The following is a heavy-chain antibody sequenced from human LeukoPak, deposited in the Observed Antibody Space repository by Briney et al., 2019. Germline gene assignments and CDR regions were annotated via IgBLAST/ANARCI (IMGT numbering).Heavy chain of an antibody. J-gene: IGHJ5*01. V-gene: IGHV3-30*02. Sequence: DSVKGRFTISRDNSKNTLYLHIKSLRAEDTAVYYCAKDNPLDSWGQGTLVTVSS. D-gene: IGHD1-14*01. CDR3: AKDNPLDS.